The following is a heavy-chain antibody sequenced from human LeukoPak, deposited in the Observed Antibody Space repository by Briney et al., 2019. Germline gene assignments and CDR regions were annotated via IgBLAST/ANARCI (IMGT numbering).Heavy chain of an antibody. CDR2: MIPICGTT. CDR3: ARAFGELYAYSYMDV. J-gene: IGHJ6*03. D-gene: IGHD3-10*01. Sequence: GASVKVSCKASGGTFSSYAISWVRQAPGQGLEWMGWMIPICGTTNYAQKFQGRVTITGDESTSTAYIELSSLRAEDTAAYYCARAFGELYAYSYMDVWGQGTTVTVSS. CDR1: GGTFSSYA. V-gene: IGHV1-69*13.